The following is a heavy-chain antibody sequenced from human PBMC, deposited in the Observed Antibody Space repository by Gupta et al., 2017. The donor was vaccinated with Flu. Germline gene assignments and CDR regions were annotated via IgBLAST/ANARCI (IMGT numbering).Heavy chain of an antibody. J-gene: IGHJ4*02. D-gene: IGHD3-10*01. Sequence: HWVRQAPGKGLEWLGIVSYDGSNKYYADSVKGRFTISRDISKNTLHLQMNSLRTEDTAVYYCARDRGDGYNLGAFADYWGQGTLVTVSS. CDR2: VSYDGSNK. V-gene: IGHV3-30-3*01. CDR3: ARDRGDGYNLGAFADY.